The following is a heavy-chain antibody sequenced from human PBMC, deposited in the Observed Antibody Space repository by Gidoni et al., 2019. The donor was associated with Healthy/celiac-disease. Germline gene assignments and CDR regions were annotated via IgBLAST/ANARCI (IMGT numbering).Heavy chain of an antibody. Sequence: EVQLVESGGGLVQPGGSLRLSCAASGCTVSSTYTSWVRQAPGKGLELVSVMYSGGSTYYADSVNGRFTISRDNSKNTLYLQMNSLRAEDTAVYYCARDLYYDSSGYFRRGARAFDIWGQGTMVTVSS. CDR1: GCTVSSTY. CDR2: MYSGGST. V-gene: IGHV3-66*02. D-gene: IGHD3-22*01. CDR3: ARDLYYDSSGYFRRGARAFDI. J-gene: IGHJ3*02.